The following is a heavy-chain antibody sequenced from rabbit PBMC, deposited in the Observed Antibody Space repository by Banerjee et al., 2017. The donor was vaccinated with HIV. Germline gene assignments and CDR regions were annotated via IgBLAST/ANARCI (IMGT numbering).Heavy chain of an antibody. CDR2: ITYGGST. J-gene: IGHJ4*01. CDR3: ARDVDSYVPFNL. Sequence: GGDLVKPGGSLTLTCKASGFDFSSYWMGWVRQAPGKGLEWIGYITYGGSTFYASWAKGRFTISKTSSTTVTLQLTSLTAADTATYFCARDVDSYVPFNLWGQGTLVTVS. CDR1: GFDFSSYW. V-gene: IGHV1S45*01. D-gene: IGHD6-1*01.